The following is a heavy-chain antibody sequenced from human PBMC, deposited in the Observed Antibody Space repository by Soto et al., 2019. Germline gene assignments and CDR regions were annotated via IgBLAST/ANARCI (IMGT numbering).Heavy chain of an antibody. V-gene: IGHV4-59*01. CDR3: GRGYSYGYGVALYGMDV. CDR2: IYYSGST. CDR1: GGSISSYY. Sequence: SETLSLTCTVSGGSISSYYWSWIRQPPGKGLEWIGYIYYSGSTNYNPSLKSRVTISVDTSKNQFSLKLSSVTAADTAVYYCGRGYSYGYGVALYGMDVWGQGTTVTVSS. D-gene: IGHD5-18*01. J-gene: IGHJ6*02.